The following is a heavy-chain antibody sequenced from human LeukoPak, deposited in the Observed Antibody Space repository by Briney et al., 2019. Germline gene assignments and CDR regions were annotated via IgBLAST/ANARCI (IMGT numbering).Heavy chain of an antibody. D-gene: IGHD5-18*01. J-gene: IGHJ4*02. CDR1: GFTFSSYW. Sequence: GGSLRLSCAASGFTFSSYWMHWVRHAPGKGLVWVSRINSDGSSTSYADSVKGRFTISRDNSKNTLYLQMNSLRAEDTAVYYCARVADTEMVAGIDYWGQGTLVTVSS. V-gene: IGHV3-74*01. CDR3: ARVADTEMVAGIDY. CDR2: INSDGSST.